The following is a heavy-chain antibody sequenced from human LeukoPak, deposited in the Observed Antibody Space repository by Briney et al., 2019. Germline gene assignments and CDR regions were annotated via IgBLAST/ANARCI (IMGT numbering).Heavy chain of an antibody. V-gene: IGHV3-74*01. J-gene: IGHJ4*02. CDR2: IKTDGTNT. CDR3: GGSEDGYIDY. D-gene: IGHD5-24*01. CDR1: GFTFSSYA. Sequence: GGSLRLSCAASGFTFSSYAMHWVRQAPGKGLEWVSRIKTDGTNTIYADFVEGRFTISRDNARNTLYLQMSSLRAGDTAVYYCGGSEDGYIDYWGQGTLVTVSS.